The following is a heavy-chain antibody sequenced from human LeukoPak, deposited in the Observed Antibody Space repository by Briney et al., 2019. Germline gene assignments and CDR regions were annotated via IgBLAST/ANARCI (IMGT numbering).Heavy chain of an antibody. Sequence: ASVKVSCKASGYTFTSYDINWVRQATGQGLEWMGWMNPNSGNTGYAQKFRGRVTMTRNTSISTAYMELSSLRSEDTAVYYCALIYCSGGSCYYTRDDYWGQGTLVTVSS. D-gene: IGHD2-15*01. CDR2: MNPNSGNT. V-gene: IGHV1-8*01. CDR1: GYTFTSYD. J-gene: IGHJ4*02. CDR3: ALIYCSGGSCYYTRDDY.